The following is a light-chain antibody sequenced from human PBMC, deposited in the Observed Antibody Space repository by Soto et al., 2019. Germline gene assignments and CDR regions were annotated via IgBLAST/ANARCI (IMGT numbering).Light chain of an antibody. Sequence: EIVLTQSPGTLSLSPGERATLSCRASQPVTGNYLAWYQHAPGQAPRLLIYGASIRAPGIPDRFSGSGSGTDFTLTISRLEPEDFAMYYCHQHARLPQITFGPGTKVDIK. CDR3: HQHARLPQIT. CDR1: QPVTGNY. V-gene: IGKV3-20*01. J-gene: IGKJ3*01. CDR2: GAS.